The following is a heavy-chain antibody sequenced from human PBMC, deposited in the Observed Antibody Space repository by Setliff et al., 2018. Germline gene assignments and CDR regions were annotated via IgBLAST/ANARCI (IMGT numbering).Heavy chain of an antibody. D-gene: IGHD5-12*01. Sequence: ASVKVSCKASGYTFTSYAMHWVRQAPGQRLEWMGWIHAGNGDTKYSQKFQGRVTITRDTSASTVYMELSSLRSEDTAVYYCASAHYYSGYIEYFQYWGQGTLVTVSS. J-gene: IGHJ1*01. V-gene: IGHV1-3*01. CDR3: ASAHYYSGYIEYFQY. CDR2: IHAGNGDT. CDR1: GYTFTSYA.